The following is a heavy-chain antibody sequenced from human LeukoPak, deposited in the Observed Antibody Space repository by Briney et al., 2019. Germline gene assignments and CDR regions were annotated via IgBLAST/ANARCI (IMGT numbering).Heavy chain of an antibody. J-gene: IGHJ5*02. CDR3: ARDHRPRVYYDILTGYYLDWFDP. CDR1: GYTFTGYY. D-gene: IGHD3-9*01. CDR2: INPNSGGT. V-gene: IGHV1-2*02. Sequence: ASVKVSCKASGYTFTGYYMHWVRQAPGQGLEWMGWINPNSGGTNYAQKFQGRVTMTRDTSISTAYMELSRLRSDDTAVYYCARDHRPRVYYDILTGYYLDWFDPWGQGTLVNVSS.